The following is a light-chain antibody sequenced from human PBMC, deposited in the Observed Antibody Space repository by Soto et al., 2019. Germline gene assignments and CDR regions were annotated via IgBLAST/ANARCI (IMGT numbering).Light chain of an antibody. CDR1: QSIRTW. CDR3: QQYYTYLS. J-gene: IGKJ4*02. Sequence: DIQMTQSPSTLSASVGDRVTITCRASQSIRTWLAWYQQKPGKAPKLLIFDVSTLERGVPSRISGSGSGTEFTLTISSLQPDDCAAYSCQQYYTYLSFRGGTMVDI. V-gene: IGKV1-5*01. CDR2: DVS.